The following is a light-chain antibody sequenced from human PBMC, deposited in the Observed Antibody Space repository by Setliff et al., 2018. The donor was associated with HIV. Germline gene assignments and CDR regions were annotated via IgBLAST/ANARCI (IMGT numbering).Light chain of an antibody. Sequence: QSALTQPASVSGSPGQSITVSCTGTSSDLGDYNYVSWYQQHPGKAPKLIIYEVSNRPSGVPDRFSGSKSGNTASLTISGLQAEDEALYFCSSYTSIITFVFGTGTKGTVL. CDR3: SSYTSIITFV. CDR2: EVS. V-gene: IGLV2-14*01. J-gene: IGLJ1*01. CDR1: SSDLGDYNY.